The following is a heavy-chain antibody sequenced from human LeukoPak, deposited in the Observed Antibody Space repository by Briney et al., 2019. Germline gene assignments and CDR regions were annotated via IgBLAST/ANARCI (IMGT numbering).Heavy chain of an antibody. CDR1: GFTFSTYA. Sequence: GGSLRLSCTAAGFTFSTYAMGWARQAPGKGLEWVSGIGSNGVDTYYADSAKGRFTISRDNSKNTVYLQMNSLRAEDTALYYCASMSITIFGVVRKPDYWGQGTLVTVSS. D-gene: IGHD3-3*01. J-gene: IGHJ4*02. V-gene: IGHV3-23*01. CDR2: IGSNGVDT. CDR3: ASMSITIFGVVRKPDY.